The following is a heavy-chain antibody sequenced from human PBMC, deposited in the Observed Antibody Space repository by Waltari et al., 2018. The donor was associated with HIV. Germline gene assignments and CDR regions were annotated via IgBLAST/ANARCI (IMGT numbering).Heavy chain of an antibody. CDR3: ARHGMEAMVDY. V-gene: IGHV4-39*01. D-gene: IGHD5-18*01. Sequence: QLQLPASGPGLAKPTDTLSLTRTVAGGSLSGSRYSWGWIRQPPGKGLEWIGSIYYSGSTDYNPSLKSRVTISVDTSKNQFSLKLSSVTAADTAVYYCARHGMEAMVDYWGQGTLVTVSS. CDR2: IYYSGST. CDR1: GGSLSGSRYS. J-gene: IGHJ4*02.